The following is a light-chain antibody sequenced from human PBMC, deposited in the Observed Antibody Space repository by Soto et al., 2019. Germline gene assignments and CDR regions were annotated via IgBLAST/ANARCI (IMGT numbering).Light chain of an antibody. V-gene: IGLV1-51*01. CDR3: AAWDSSLGVAV. Sequence: QSVLTQPPSVSAAPRQKVTISCSGGTSNIGDNYVCWYQQVPGTAPKLLIYDNNERPPAIPGRFSGSKSGTSATLGITGLQPGDEADYYCAAWDSSLGVAVFGGGTKLTVL. CDR2: DNN. J-gene: IGLJ2*01. CDR1: TSNIGDNY.